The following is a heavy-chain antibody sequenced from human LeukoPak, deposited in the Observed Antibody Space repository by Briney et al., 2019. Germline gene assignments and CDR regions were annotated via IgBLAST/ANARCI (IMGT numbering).Heavy chain of an antibody. D-gene: IGHD3-22*01. J-gene: IGHJ4*02. CDR2: ISSSSSYI. Sequence: GGSLRLSCAASGFTFSSYSMNWVRQAPGKGLEWVSSISSSSSYIYYADSVKGRFTISRDNAKNSLYLQMNSLRAEDTAVYYCARGGRDYDSSGYLVPYFDYWGQGTLVTVSS. V-gene: IGHV3-21*04. CDR3: ARGGRDYDSSGYLVPYFDY. CDR1: GFTFSSYS.